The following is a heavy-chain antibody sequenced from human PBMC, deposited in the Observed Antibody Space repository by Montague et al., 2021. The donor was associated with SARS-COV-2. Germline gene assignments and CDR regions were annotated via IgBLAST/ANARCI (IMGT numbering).Heavy chain of an antibody. J-gene: IGHJ4*02. CDR2: ISNSGDTK. D-gene: IGHD3-22*01. CDR3: ARAGKDYYYDSSGFLY. CDR1: GFIFSSYE. V-gene: IGHV3-48*03. Sequence: SLSLSCAASGFIFSSYEMNWVRQAPGKGLEWVSYISNSGDTKYYADSVKGRFTISRDNAKNSLYLQMSSLRAEDTAVYYCARAGKDYYYDSSGFLYWGQGILVTVSS.